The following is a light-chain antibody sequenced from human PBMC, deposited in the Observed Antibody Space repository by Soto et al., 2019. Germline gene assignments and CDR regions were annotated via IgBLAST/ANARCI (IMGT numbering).Light chain of an antibody. CDR3: CSFAGRSTWNWV. CDR1: SSDVGIYNL. V-gene: IGLV2-23*01. CDR2: EGT. Sequence: QSALTQPASVSGSPGQSITISCTGTSSDVGIYNLVSWYQQYSGKAPKLMIYEGTKRPSGVSNRFSGSKSDNAASLTISGLQAEDEADYYCCSFAGRSTWNWVFGGGTKLTVL. J-gene: IGLJ3*02.